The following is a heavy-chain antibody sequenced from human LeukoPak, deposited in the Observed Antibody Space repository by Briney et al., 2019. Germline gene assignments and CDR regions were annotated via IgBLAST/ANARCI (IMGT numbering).Heavy chain of an antibody. Sequence: GRSLRLSCAASGFTFDDYAMHWVRQAPGKGLEWVSGISWNSGSIGYADSVKGRFTISRDNAKNSLYLQMNSLRAEDTALYYCAKDMGSGSYNFDYWGQGTLVTVSS. CDR1: GFTFDDYA. J-gene: IGHJ4*02. CDR2: ISWNSGSI. V-gene: IGHV3-9*01. CDR3: AKDMGSGSYNFDY. D-gene: IGHD3-10*01.